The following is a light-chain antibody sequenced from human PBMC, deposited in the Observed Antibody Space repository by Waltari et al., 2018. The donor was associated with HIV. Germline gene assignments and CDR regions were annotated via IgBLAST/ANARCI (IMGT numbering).Light chain of an antibody. Sequence: QSALTQPASVSGSLGQSITFSCTGTSSDIGSYNYVSWYQQHHGKAPKIIIYDATTRPSGVSNRFSCSKSGNTASLTISGLQAEDEADYYCTSFTSSSAWVFGGGTMLTVL. J-gene: IGLJ3*02. V-gene: IGLV2-14*03. CDR1: SSDIGSYNY. CDR3: TSFTSSSAWV. CDR2: DAT.